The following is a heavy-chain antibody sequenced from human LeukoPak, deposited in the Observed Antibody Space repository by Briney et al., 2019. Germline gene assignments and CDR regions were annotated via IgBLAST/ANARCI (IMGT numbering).Heavy chain of an antibody. CDR3: ARGGFIYDSSGPHFDY. D-gene: IGHD3-22*01. Sequence: GGSLRLSCAASGFTVSSNYMSWVRQAPGKGLEWVSVIYSGGSTYYADSVKGRFTISRDNSENTLYLQMNSLRAEDTAVYYCARGGFIYDSSGPHFDYWGQGTLVTVSS. J-gene: IGHJ4*02. CDR1: GFTVSSNY. CDR2: IYSGGST. V-gene: IGHV3-53*01.